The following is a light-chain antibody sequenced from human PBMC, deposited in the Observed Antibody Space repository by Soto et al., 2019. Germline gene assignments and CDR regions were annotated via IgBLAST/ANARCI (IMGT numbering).Light chain of an antibody. CDR3: SSKRGRNSYV. V-gene: IGLV2-8*01. CDR2: EVS. Sequence: QSALTQPPSAPGSPGQSGTISCTGTSSDVGAYNYVSWYQQHPGKAPKLMIYEVSKRPSGVPDRFSGSKSGNTASLTVSGLQTEDEADYYCSSKRGRNSYVFGTGTKLTVL. CDR1: SSDVGAYNY. J-gene: IGLJ1*01.